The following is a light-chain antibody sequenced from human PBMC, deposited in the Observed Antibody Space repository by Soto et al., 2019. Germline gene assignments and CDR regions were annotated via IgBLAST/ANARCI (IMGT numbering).Light chain of an antibody. Sequence: EKVMTQSPATLSVSAGEREALSYRASQTVSNNLGWYHQKVGQAPRLLLYGASARATGIPARFSGSGSGTESTLTISSLQSEDFAVCCCHQYDNWGTFGQGTKVDI. CDR2: GAS. V-gene: IGKV3-15*01. J-gene: IGKJ2*02. CDR3: HQYDNWGT. CDR1: QTVSNN.